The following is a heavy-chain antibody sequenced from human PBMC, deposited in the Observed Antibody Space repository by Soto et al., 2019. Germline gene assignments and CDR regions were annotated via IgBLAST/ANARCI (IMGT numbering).Heavy chain of an antibody. J-gene: IGHJ6*02. Sequence: PSQTLSLTCAISGDSVSSNSAAWNWIRQSPSRGLEWLGRTYYRSKWYNDYAVSVKSRITINPDTSKNQFSLQLNSVTPEDTAVYYCARDDHIFTGYYVPEPLYYYYYGMDVWGQGTTVTVSS. D-gene: IGHD3-9*01. CDR1: GDSVSSNSAA. CDR2: TYYRSKWYN. CDR3: ARDDHIFTGYYVPEPLYYYYYGMDV. V-gene: IGHV6-1*01.